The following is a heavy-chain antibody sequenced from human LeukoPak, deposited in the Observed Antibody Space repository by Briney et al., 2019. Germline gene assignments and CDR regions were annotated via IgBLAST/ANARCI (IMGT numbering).Heavy chain of an antibody. CDR2: ISSSGSTI. Sequence: GGSLRLSCAASGFTFSSYEMNWVRQAPGKVLEWVSYISSSGSTIYYADSVNGRFTISRDNAKNSLYLQMNSLRAEDTAVYYCASDSSGWYVSPHFDYWGQGTLVTVSS. V-gene: IGHV3-48*03. CDR3: ASDSSGWYVSPHFDY. CDR1: GFTFSSYE. J-gene: IGHJ4*02. D-gene: IGHD6-19*01.